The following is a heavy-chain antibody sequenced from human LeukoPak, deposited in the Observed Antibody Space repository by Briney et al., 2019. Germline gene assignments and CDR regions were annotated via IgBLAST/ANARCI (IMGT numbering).Heavy chain of an antibody. J-gene: IGHJ6*02. CDR3: ARDRSGLEVLYYYYGMDV. Sequence: SETLSLTCTVSGGSISSYYWSWIRQPAGKGLEWIGRIYTSGSMNYNPSLKSRVTMSVDTSKNQFSLKLSSVTAADTAVYYCARDRSGLEVLYYYYGMDVWGQGTTVTVSS. CDR1: GGSISSYY. V-gene: IGHV4-4*07. CDR2: IYTSGSM. D-gene: IGHD3-3*01.